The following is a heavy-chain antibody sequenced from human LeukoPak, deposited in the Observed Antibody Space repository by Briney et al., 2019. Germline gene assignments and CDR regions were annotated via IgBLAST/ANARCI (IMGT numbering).Heavy chain of an antibody. V-gene: IGHV3-74*01. J-gene: IGHJ5*02. CDR1: GFTFSSYW. CDR2: ISGDGSAT. CDR3: ARGSVRAGLDP. Sequence: GGSLRLSCAASGFTFSSYWINWVRQAPGKGVVRVSRISGDGSATFYAGSVKGRFTISRDNAKNTLYLQMNSLRGDDTAVYYCARGSVRAGLDPWGQGTLVTVSS. D-gene: IGHD6-6*01.